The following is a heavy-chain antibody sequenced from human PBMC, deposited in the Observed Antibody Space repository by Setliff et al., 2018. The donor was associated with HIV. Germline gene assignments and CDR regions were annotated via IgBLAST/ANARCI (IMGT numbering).Heavy chain of an antibody. CDR3: AREDYYDSSGYAFEI. J-gene: IGHJ3*02. V-gene: IGHV4-31*03. Sequence: LSLTCTVSGGSISSGGYYWSWIRQHPGKGLEWIGYIYYSGSTYYNPSLKSRVTISVDTSKNQFSLKLSSVTAADTAVYYCAREDYYDSSGYAFEIWGQGTMVTVSS. D-gene: IGHD3-22*01. CDR2: IYYSGST. CDR1: GGSISSGGYY.